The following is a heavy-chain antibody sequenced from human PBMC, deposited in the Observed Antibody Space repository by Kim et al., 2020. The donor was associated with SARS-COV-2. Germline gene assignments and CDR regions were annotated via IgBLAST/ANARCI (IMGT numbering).Heavy chain of an antibody. CDR2: MSLDGFSK. V-gene: IGHV3-30*04. CDR3: ATEGGTSGRCGFFDY. J-gene: IGHJ4*02. CDR1: GLYV. D-gene: IGHD6-19*01. Sequence: GGSLRLSCVTSGLYVIHWVRQAPGKGLEWVAAMSLDGFSKYFGDSVNGRFTISRDDSKNTVWLQLNNLRDEDSAMYYCATEGGTSGRCGFFDYWSQGTLVTVSS.